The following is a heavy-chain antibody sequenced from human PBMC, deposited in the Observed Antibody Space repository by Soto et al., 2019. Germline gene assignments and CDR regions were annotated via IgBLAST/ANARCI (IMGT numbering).Heavy chain of an antibody. CDR2: ISAYNGNT. CDR1: GYTFTSYG. Sequence: ASVKVSCKASGYTFTSYGISWVRQAPGQGLEWMGWISAYNGNTNYAQKLQGRVTMTTDTSTSTAYMELRSLRSDDTAVYYCAREYAPSRAKYYDFWSGYYAGGGKPNWFDPWGQGTLVTVSS. CDR3: AREYAPSRAKYYDFWSGYYAGGGKPNWFDP. J-gene: IGHJ5*02. V-gene: IGHV1-18*01. D-gene: IGHD3-3*01.